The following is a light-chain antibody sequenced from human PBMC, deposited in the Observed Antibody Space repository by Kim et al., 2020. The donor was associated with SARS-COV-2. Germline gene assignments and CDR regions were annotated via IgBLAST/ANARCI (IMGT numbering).Light chain of an antibody. CDR2: RSS. CDR1: NVGSKN. CDR3: QVWDSSTNYV. V-gene: IGLV3-9*01. J-gene: IGLJ1*01. Sequence: VTLGQTSRITGGGNNVGSKNVGWDQQKPGQAPVLVIYRSSNRPSGIAERFSGSNSGNTATLTISRAQAGDEADYYCQVWDSSTNYVFGTGTKVTVL.